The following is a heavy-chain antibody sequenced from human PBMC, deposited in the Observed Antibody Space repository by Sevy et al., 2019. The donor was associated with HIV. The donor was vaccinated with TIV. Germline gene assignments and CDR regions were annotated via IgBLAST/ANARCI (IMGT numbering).Heavy chain of an antibody. Sequence: ASVKVSCKASGYTFTGYYMHWVRQAPGQGLEWMGRINPNSGGTNYAQKFQGMVTMTRDTSISTAYMELSRLRSDDTAVYYCAREVVVPAAQRWFDPWGQGTLVTVSS. CDR2: INPNSGGT. CDR1: GYTFTGYY. J-gene: IGHJ5*02. CDR3: AREVVVPAAQRWFDP. D-gene: IGHD2-2*01. V-gene: IGHV1-2*06.